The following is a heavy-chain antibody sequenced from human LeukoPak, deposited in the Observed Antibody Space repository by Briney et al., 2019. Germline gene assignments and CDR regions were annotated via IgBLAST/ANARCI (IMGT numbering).Heavy chain of an antibody. J-gene: IGHJ4*02. V-gene: IGHV4-59*01. CDR1: GGSISSYY. D-gene: IGHD4-17*01. Sequence: SETLSLTCTVSGGSISSYYWNWIRQPPGKGLEWIGYIYYSGSTNYNPSLKSRVTISVDTSKNHFSLKLSSVTAADTAIYYSARLPTTTVTSRFDYWGQGTLVTVSS. CDR3: ARLPTTTVTSRFDY. CDR2: IYYSGST.